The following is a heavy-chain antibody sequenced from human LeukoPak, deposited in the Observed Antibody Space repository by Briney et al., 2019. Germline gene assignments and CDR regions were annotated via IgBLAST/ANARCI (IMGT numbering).Heavy chain of an antibody. CDR3: ARISLGAIWGYYYGMDV. J-gene: IGHJ6*02. Sequence: ASVKVSCKASGGTFSSYAISWVRQTPGQGLEWMGGIIPIFDTADYAQKFRGRVTITADESTSTAYMELSSLRSEDTAVFYCARISLGAIWGYYYGMDVWGQGTTVTVSS. D-gene: IGHD1-26*01. CDR2: IIPIFDTA. V-gene: IGHV1-69*13. CDR1: GGTFSSYA.